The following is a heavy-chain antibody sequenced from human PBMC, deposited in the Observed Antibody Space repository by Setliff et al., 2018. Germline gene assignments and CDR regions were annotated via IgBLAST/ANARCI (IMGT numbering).Heavy chain of an antibody. V-gene: IGHV1-18*01. CDR3: ARAVGYCSGGSCYKGDDY. Sequence: ASVKVSCKASGYTFTSYGISWVRQAPGQGLEWMGWISAYNGNTNYAQKLQGRVTMTTDTSTNTAYMEVRSLGSDDTAMYYCARAVGYCSGGSCYKGDDYWGQGTLVSVSS. CDR2: ISAYNGNT. J-gene: IGHJ4*02. D-gene: IGHD2-15*01. CDR1: GYTFTSYG.